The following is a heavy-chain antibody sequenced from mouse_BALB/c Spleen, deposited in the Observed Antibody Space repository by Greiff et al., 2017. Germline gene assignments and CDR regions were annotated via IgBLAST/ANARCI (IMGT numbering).Heavy chain of an antibody. V-gene: IGHV1-54*01. CDR3: ARSADYYAMDY. Sequence: QVQLQQSGAELVRPGTSVKVSCKASGYAFTNYLIEWVKQRPGQGLEWIGVINPGSGGTNYNEKFKGKATLTADKSSSTAYMQLSSLTSDDSAVYFCARSADYYAMDYWGQGTSVTVSS. D-gene: IGHD1-2*01. CDR1: GYAFTNYL. J-gene: IGHJ4*01. CDR2: INPGSGGT.